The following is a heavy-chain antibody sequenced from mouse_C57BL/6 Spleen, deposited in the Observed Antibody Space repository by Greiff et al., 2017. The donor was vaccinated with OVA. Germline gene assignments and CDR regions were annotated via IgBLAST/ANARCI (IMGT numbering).Heavy chain of an antibody. CDR3: ARGLRYDYFDY. J-gene: IGHJ2*01. CDR1: GYTFTSYW. V-gene: IGHV1-52*01. Sequence: QVQLQQPGAELVRPGSSVKLSCKASGYTFTSYWMHWVKQRPIQGLEWIGNIDPSDSETHYNQKFKDKATLTVDKSSSTAYMQLSSLTSEDSAVYYCARGLRYDYFDYWGQGTTLTVSS. CDR2: IDPSDSET. D-gene: IGHD1-1*01.